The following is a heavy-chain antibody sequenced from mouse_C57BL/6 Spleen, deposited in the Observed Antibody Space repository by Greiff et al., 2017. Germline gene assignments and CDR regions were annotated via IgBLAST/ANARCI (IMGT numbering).Heavy chain of an antibody. CDR3: ARLSVDYAMDY. J-gene: IGHJ4*01. CDR1: GFTFSSYG. V-gene: IGHV5-6*01. Sequence: EVHLVESGGDLVKPGGSLKLSCAASGFTFSSYGMSWVRQTPDKRLEWVATISSGGSYTYYPDSVKGRFTISRDNAKNTLYLQMSSLKSEDTAMYYCARLSVDYAMDYWGQGTSVTVSS. CDR2: ISSGGSYT.